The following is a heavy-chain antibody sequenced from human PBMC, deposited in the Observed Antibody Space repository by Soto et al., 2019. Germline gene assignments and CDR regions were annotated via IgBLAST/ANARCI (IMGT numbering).Heavy chain of an antibody. Sequence: ASVKVSCKASGYTFTSYAMHWVRQAPGQRLEWMGWINAGNGNTRYSQKFQGRITITRDSSASTAHMELSTLRSEDTAVYYCARGAENYYSRSYMDVWGKGTTVTGSS. CDR2: INAGNGNT. J-gene: IGHJ6*03. CDR3: ARGAENYYSRSYMDV. CDR1: GYTFTSYA. V-gene: IGHV1-3*01.